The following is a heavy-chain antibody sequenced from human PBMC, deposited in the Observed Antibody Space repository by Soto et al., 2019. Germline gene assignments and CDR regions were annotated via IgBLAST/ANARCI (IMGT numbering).Heavy chain of an antibody. D-gene: IGHD2-21*02. J-gene: IGHJ3*02. CDR1: GFTFGDYA. CDR2: IRSKAYGGTT. V-gene: IGHV3-49*04. CDR3: TRERCGGDCYSDAFDI. Sequence: GGSLRLSCTASGFTFGDYAMSWVRQAPGKGLEWVGFIRSKAYGGTTEYAASVKGRFTISRDDSKSIAYLQMNSLKTEDTAVYYCTRERCGGDCYSDAFDIWGQGTMVTVSS.